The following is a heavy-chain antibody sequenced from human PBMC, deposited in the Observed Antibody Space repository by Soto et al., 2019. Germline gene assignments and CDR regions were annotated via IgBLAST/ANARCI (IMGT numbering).Heavy chain of an antibody. CDR1: GFTFSNAW. Sequence: EVQLVESGGGLVKPGGSLRLSCAASGFTFSNAWMSWVRQAPGKGLEWVGRIKSKTDGGTTDYAAPVKGRFTISRDDSKNTLYLQMNSLKTEDTAVYYCTTGAIGRVDYFDYWGQGTLVTVSS. V-gene: IGHV3-15*01. D-gene: IGHD3-16*01. CDR2: IKSKTDGGTT. J-gene: IGHJ4*02. CDR3: TTGAIGRVDYFDY.